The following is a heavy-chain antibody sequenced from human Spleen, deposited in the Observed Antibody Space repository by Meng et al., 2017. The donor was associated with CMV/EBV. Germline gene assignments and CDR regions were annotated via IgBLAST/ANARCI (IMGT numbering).Heavy chain of an antibody. CDR2: TRFDGRFT. V-gene: IGHV3-30*02. Sequence: FSGYGMPGVRQAPGKGLEWVAFTRFDGRFTYYPDSVKGRFTISRNNSRNTLFLQVNSLRPDDTALYYCAKEQTSSRRFLEGGPSFDLWGRGTLVTVSS. CDR3: AKEQTSSRRFLEGGPSFDL. J-gene: IGHJ2*01. D-gene: IGHD3-3*01. CDR1: FSGYG.